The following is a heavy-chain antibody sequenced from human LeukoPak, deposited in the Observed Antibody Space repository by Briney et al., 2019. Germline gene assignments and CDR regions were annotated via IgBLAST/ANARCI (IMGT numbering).Heavy chain of an antibody. CDR2: ISWNSGSI. CDR1: GFTFDDYA. D-gene: IGHD3-22*01. CDR3: AKGDYYDSSGYSD. V-gene: IGHV3-9*01. Sequence: QAGGSLRLSCAASGFTFDDYAMHWVRKAPGKGLEWVSGISWNSGSIGYADSVKGRFTISRDNAKNSLYLQMNSLRAEDTALYYCAKGDYYDSSGYSDWGQGTLVTVSS. J-gene: IGHJ4*02.